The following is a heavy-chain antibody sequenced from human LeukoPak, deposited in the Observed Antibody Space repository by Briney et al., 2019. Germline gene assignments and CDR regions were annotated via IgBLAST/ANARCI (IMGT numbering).Heavy chain of an antibody. V-gene: IGHV1-46*01. CDR1: GYTFTSYY. CDR3: ATARLTMVRGVIIRADYYGMDV. J-gene: IGHJ6*02. CDR2: INPSGGST. Sequence: EASVKVSCKASGYTFTSYYMHWVRQAPGQGLEWMGIINPSGGSTSYAQKFQGRVTMTRVTSTSTVYMELSSLRSEDTAVYYCATARLTMVRGVIIRADYYGMDVWGQGTTVTVSS. D-gene: IGHD3-10*01.